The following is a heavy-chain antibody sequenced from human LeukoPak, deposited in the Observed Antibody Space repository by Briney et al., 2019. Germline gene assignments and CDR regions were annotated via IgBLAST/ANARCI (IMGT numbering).Heavy chain of an antibody. CDR2: IYWNDDK. Sequence: SGPTLVKPTQTLTLTCTFSGFSLSTSGVGVGWIRQPPGKALEWLALIYWNDDKRYSPSLKSRLTITKDTSKNQVVLTMTNMDPVDTATYYCAHSIFDYDSSGYWGPYFDYWGQGTLVTVS. CDR3: AHSIFDYDSSGYWGPYFDY. D-gene: IGHD3-22*01. CDR1: GFSLSTSGVG. J-gene: IGHJ4*02. V-gene: IGHV2-5*01.